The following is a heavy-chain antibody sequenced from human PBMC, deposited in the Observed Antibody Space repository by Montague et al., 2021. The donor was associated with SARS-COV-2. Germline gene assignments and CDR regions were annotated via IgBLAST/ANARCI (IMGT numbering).Heavy chain of an antibody. CDR1: GGSFSDYF. Sequence: ETLSLTCAVYGGSFSDYFWTWIRQPPGKGLEWIGEINHRGTSNYNPSLKSRVSISIDTSKNQFSLYLGSVTAADTAVYYCARGRQHFNMIVVVMTGGEYYFDYGGQGTLVTVSS. V-gene: IGHV4-34*01. D-gene: IGHD3-22*01. J-gene: IGHJ4*02. CDR2: INHRGTS. CDR3: ARGRQHFNMIVVVMTGGEYYFDY.